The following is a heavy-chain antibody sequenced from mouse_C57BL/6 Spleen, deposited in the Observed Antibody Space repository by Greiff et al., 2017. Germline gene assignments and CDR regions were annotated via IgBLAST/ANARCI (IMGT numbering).Heavy chain of an antibody. CDR2: ISSGSSTI. V-gene: IGHV5-17*01. J-gene: IGHJ2*01. Sequence: EVMLVESGGGLVKPGGSLKLSCAASGFTFSDYGMNWVRQAPEKGLEWVAYISSGSSTIYYADTVKGRFTISRDNAKNTLFLQLTSLRSEDTAMCYCARGGDGDYWGQGTTLTVSS. CDR3: ARGGDGDY. CDR1: GFTFSDYG. D-gene: IGHD2-3*01.